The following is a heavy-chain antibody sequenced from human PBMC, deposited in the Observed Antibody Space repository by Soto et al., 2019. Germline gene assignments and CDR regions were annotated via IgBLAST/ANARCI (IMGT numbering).Heavy chain of an antibody. CDR1: GGTFSNVA. D-gene: IGHD2-15*01. CDR2: IFPVFGTA. CDR3: ARAPKWSPTWYSYGVDV. Sequence: QVQLVQSGAEMKKPGSLVKVSCKASGGTFSNVAIAWVRQAPGQGLEWMGGIFPVFGTATYAQKFRGRVXXVTXESTNTTYMELNSLTSGDTALYYRARAPKWSPTWYSYGVDVWGQGTSVIVSS. V-gene: IGHV1-69*05. J-gene: IGHJ6*02.